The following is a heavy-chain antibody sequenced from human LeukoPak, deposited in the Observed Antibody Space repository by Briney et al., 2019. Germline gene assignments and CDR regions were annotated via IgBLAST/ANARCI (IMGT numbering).Heavy chain of an antibody. D-gene: IGHD1-26*01. CDR2: INPSGGST. CDR3: ARDGAAATKRGHFDY. V-gene: IGHV1-46*01. Sequence: ASVKVSCKASGYRFTSYDLHWVRQAPGQGLEWMGVINPSGGSTTYGQKFQGRVAMTRDTSTLTVYIELSSLRPDDTAMYYCARDGAAATKRGHFDYWGQGTLVTVSS. J-gene: IGHJ4*02. CDR1: GYRFTSYD.